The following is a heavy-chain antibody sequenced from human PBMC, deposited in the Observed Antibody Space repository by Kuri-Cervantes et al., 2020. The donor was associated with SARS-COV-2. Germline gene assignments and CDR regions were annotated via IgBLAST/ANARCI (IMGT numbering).Heavy chain of an antibody. Sequence: GGSLRLSCAASGFTFSSYAMHWVRQAPGKGLEWVAVISYDGSNKYYADSVKGRFTISRDNSKNTVYLQMNSLRVEDTAVYYCTRESYNWNVGFDYWGQGTLVTVSS. V-gene: IGHV3-30-3*01. CDR3: TRESYNWNVGFDY. CDR2: ISYDGSNK. J-gene: IGHJ4*02. D-gene: IGHD1-20*01. CDR1: GFTFSSYA.